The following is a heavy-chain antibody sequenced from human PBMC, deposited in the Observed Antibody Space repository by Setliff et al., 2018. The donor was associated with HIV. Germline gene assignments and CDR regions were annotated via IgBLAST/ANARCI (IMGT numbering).Heavy chain of an antibody. V-gene: IGHV3-66*01. J-gene: IGHJ1*01. CDR3: AKDNRPGGYGGEHFQH. Sequence: GGSLRLSCAASGFTVSSNYMSWVRQAPGKGLEWASVIYSGGSTYYADSVKGRFTISRDNSKNTLYLQMNSLRAEDTAVYYCAKDNRPGGYGGEHFQHWGQGTLVTVSS. D-gene: IGHD5-18*01. CDR2: IYSGGST. CDR1: GFTVSSNY.